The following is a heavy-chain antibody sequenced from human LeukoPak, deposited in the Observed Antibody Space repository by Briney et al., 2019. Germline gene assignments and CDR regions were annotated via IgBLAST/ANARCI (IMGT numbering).Heavy chain of an antibody. D-gene: IGHD3-22*01. CDR1: GGSISPYY. Sequence: PSETLSLTCTVSGGSISPYYWNWIRQSAGKGLEWIGRIQSSGSTNYNPSLRGRLTISVDKSQNQFSLKLTSVTAADTAVYYCARAERQFYYDSSGSSYYYYMGVWGKGTTVAVSS. J-gene: IGHJ6*03. CDR3: ARAERQFYYDSSGSSYYYYMGV. V-gene: IGHV4-4*07. CDR2: IQSSGST.